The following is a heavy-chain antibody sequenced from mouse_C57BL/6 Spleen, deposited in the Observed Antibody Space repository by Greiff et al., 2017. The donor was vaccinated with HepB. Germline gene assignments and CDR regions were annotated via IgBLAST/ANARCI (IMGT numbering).Heavy chain of an antibody. CDR3: ARGASYGYDEGGNYFDY. J-gene: IGHJ2*01. CDR1: GYAFSSYW. Sequence: QVQLQQSGAELVKPGASVKISCKASGYAFSSYWMNWVKQRPGKGLEWIGQIYPGDGDTNYNGKFKGKATLTADKSSSTAYMQLSSLTSEDSAVYFCARGASYGYDEGGNYFDYWGQGTTLTVSS. D-gene: IGHD2-2*01. V-gene: IGHV1-80*01. CDR2: IYPGDGDT.